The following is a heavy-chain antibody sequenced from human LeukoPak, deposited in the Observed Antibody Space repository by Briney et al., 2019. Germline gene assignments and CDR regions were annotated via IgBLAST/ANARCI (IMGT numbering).Heavy chain of an antibody. CDR3: ARQFRDGYNFDY. D-gene: IGHD5-24*01. CDR2: INHSGST. J-gene: IGHJ4*02. V-gene: IGHV4-34*01. Sequence: PSETLSLTCAVYGGSFSGYYWSWIRQPPGKGLEWIGEINHSGSTNYNPSLKSRVTISVDTSKNQFSLKLSSVTAADTAVYYCARQFRDGYNFDYWGQGTLVTVSS. CDR1: GGSFSGYY.